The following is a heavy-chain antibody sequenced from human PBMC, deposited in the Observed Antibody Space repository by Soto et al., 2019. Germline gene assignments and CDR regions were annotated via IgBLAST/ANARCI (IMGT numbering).Heavy chain of an antibody. D-gene: IGHD3-10*02. J-gene: IGHJ5*02. Sequence: GASVKVSCKASGYTFTGYYMHWVRQAPGQRPEWLGWINAGNGNTYYSEKFEGRVTFTRDTAATTVNMELTSLTSEDTAIYYCGRDQSGIGYYVDWFDPWGQGTLVTVSS. CDR2: INAGNGNT. CDR3: GRDQSGIGYYVDWFDP. CDR1: GYTFTGYY. V-gene: IGHV1-3*01.